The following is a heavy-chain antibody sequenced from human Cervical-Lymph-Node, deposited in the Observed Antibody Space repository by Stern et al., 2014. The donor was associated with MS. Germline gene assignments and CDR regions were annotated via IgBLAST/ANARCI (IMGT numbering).Heavy chain of an antibody. J-gene: IGHJ4*02. V-gene: IGHV3-66*02. CDR1: GFTVSSDY. CDR3: ARDREGTLNYFDN. D-gene: IGHD1-1*01. Sequence: EVQLVASGGGLVPPGGSLRLSCVASGFTVSSDYMSWVRQAPGTGLEWVTIIDSGGSTFYGDSVEGRFTISRDTSKNTLDLQMNSLRTEDTATYYCARDREGTLNYFDNGGQGTRVTVSS. CDR2: IDSGGST.